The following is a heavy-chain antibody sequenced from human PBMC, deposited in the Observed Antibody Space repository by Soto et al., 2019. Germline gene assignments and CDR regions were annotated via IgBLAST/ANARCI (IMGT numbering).Heavy chain of an antibody. CDR1: GGSVSSGSYY. CDR3: ARGYKTYYCDSSGYYGVGYFDY. CDR2: IYCSGST. D-gene: IGHD3-22*01. Sequence: QVQLQESGPGLVKPSETLSLTCTVSGGSVSSGSYYWSWIRQPPGKGLEGLGYIYCSGSTNYNPSPNSRVTISVDTSKNHFSLKRSSVTAADAAVYYCARGYKTYYCDSSGYYGVGYFDYWGQGTLVTVSS. J-gene: IGHJ4*02. V-gene: IGHV4-61*01.